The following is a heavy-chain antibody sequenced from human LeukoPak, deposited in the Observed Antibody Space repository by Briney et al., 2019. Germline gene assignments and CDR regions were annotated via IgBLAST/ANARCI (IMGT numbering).Heavy chain of an antibody. J-gene: IGHJ4*02. V-gene: IGHV1-18*01. CDR1: GYTFTSYG. D-gene: IGHD2-15*01. CDR3: ARDLCSGGSCYFDY. CDR2: ISAYNGNT. Sequence: ASVKVSCKASGYTFTSYGISWVRQAPGQGLEWMGWISAYNGNTNYAQKLQGRVTMTIDTSTSTAYMELRSLRSDDTAVYYCARDLCSGGSCYFDYWGQGTLVTVSS.